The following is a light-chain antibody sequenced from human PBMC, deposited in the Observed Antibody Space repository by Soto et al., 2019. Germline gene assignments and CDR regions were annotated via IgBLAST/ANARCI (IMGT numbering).Light chain of an antibody. J-gene: IGLJ1*01. V-gene: IGLV2-11*01. CDR2: DVS. CDR3: CSYAGSYRYV. CDR1: SSDVGGYNY. Sequence: QSALTQPRSVSGSPGQSVTISCTGTSSDVGGYNYVSWYQQHSGKAPKFMIYDVSKRPSGVPDRFSGSKSGNTASLTISGLQAEDEADYYFCSYAGSYRYVFGTGTKLTVL.